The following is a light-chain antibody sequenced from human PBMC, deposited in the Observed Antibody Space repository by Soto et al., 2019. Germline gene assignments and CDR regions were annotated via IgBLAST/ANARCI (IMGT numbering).Light chain of an antibody. CDR2: GAS. Sequence: IVLTQSPGTLSLSPGEGATLSCRASQSVSSSFLAWYQQKPGQAPRLLIYGASSRATGIPDRFSGSGSGTDFTLTISRLEPEDFAVYYCQQYGSSPVTFGGGTKVEIK. V-gene: IGKV3-20*01. CDR3: QQYGSSPVT. CDR1: QSVSSSF. J-gene: IGKJ4*01.